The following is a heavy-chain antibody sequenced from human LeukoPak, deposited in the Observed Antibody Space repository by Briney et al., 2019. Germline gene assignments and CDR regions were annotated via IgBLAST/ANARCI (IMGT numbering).Heavy chain of an antibody. J-gene: IGHJ5*02. Sequence: SETLSLTCNVSGDSITSSYYWGWIRQPPGKGLEWIGSISYSGSAYYNPSLKSRLTISVDTSKNHFSLILDSVTAADTAVYYCARHPDYSRFDPWGLGTLVTVSS. CDR2: ISYSGSA. D-gene: IGHD4-11*01. CDR3: ARHPDYSRFDP. V-gene: IGHV4-39*02. CDR1: GDSITSSYY.